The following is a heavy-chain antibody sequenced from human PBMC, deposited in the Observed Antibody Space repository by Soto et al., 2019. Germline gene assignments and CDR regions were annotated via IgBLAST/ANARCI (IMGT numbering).Heavy chain of an antibody. J-gene: IGHJ3*02. CDR2: IWYDGSNK. Sequence: GGSLRLSCAASGFTFSSYGMHWVRQAPGKGLEWVAVIWYDGSNKYYADSVKGRFTISRDNSKNTLYLQMNSLRAEDTAVYYCAREVPEDDAFDIWGQGTMVTVSS. CDR1: GFTFSSYG. V-gene: IGHV3-33*01. CDR3: AREVPEDDAFDI.